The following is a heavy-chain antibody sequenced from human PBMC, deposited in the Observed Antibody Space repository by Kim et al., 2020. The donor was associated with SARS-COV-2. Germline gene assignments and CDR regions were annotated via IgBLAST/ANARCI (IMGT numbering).Heavy chain of an antibody. Sequence: SVKVSCKASGGTFSSYAISWVRQAPGQGLEWMGGIIPIFGTANYAQKFQGRVTITADESTSTAYMELSSLRSEDTAVYYCARESSGGTTGTVTWFDPWGQGTLVTVSS. J-gene: IGHJ5*02. CDR1: GGTFSSYA. CDR2: IIPIFGTA. V-gene: IGHV1-69*13. CDR3: ARESSGGTTGTVTWFDP. D-gene: IGHD1-1*01.